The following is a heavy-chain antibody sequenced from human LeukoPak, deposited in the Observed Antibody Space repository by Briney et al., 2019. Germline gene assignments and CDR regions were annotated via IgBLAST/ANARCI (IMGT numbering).Heavy chain of an antibody. CDR1: GFTFSSYE. Sequence: GGSLRLSCAASGFTFSSYEMNWVRQAPGKGLEGVSYISSICRSIYYADSVKGRFTISRDNAKNSLYLQMNRLRAEDTAVYYCARDMIYSSWGQGTLVTVSS. V-gene: IGHV3-48*03. CDR3: ARDMIYSS. CDR2: ISSICRSI. J-gene: IGHJ4*02. D-gene: IGHD6-19*01.